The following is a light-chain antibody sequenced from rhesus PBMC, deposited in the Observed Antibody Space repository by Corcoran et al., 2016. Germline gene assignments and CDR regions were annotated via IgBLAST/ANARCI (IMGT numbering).Light chain of an antibody. CDR3: QQHDSYHPT. J-gene: IGKJ1*01. V-gene: IGKV1-25*01. Sequence: EIQTTQSPSSLFVSIGDTVTSTCWASQVISNYFAWYQQKPGKAPKFLTYKASTLQSGVPSRFCGSGSGTYFTPTIRSLRPKDFATYYNQQHDSYHPTFGQGTKVEIK. CDR2: KAS. CDR1: QVISNY.